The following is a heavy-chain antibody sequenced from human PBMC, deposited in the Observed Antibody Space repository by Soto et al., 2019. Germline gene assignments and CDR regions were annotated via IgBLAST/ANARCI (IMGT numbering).Heavy chain of an antibody. Sequence: PGGSLRLSCAASGFTFSSYTMDWVRQTPGKGLQWVSSISITSSYIYYADSVKGRFAISRDNAQNSLYLQMNSLRAEDTAVYYCARGAIRGYSYGYSAYWGQGTLVTVSS. CDR1: GFTFSSYT. CDR2: ISITSSYI. D-gene: IGHD5-18*01. CDR3: ARGAIRGYSYGYSAY. J-gene: IGHJ4*02. V-gene: IGHV3-21*01.